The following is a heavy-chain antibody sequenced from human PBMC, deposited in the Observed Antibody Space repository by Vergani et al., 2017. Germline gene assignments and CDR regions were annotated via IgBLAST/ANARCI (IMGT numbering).Heavy chain of an antibody. CDR2: ISSSSSYI. J-gene: IGHJ4*02. CDR1: GFTFSSYS. D-gene: IGHD1-26*01. Sequence: EVQLVESGGGLVKPGGSLRLSCAASGFTFSSYSMNWVRQAPGKGLEWVSSISSSSSYIYHADSVKGRFTISRDNAKNSLYLQMNSLRAEDTAVYYCAGDRGSGGYRFDYWGQGTLVTVSS. CDR3: AGDRGSGGYRFDY. V-gene: IGHV3-21*01.